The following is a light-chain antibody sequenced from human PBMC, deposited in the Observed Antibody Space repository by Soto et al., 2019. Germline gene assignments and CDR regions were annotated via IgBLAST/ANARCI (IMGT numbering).Light chain of an antibody. CDR1: SSNVGGYDY. V-gene: IGLV2-11*01. Sequence: QSALTQPRSVSVSPGQSVTITCTGTSSNVGGYDYVSWYQQHPGMAPQLIIYDIAKRPSGVPDRFSGSKSGNTASLTISVLQDEDEADEYCCSYAGSYSWVFGEGTKLTVL. CDR2: DIA. J-gene: IGLJ3*02. CDR3: CSYAGSYSWV.